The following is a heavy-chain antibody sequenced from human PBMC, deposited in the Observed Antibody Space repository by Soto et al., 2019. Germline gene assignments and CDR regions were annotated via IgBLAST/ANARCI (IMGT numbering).Heavy chain of an antibody. CDR2: IWYDGSNK. CDR3: ARDLGGSGRDSSGYYLGY. Sequence: GGSLRLSCAASGFTFSSYGMHWVRQAPGKGLEWVAVIWYDGSNKYYADSVKGRFTISRDNSKNTLYLQMNSLRAEDTAVYYCARDLGGSGRDSSGYYLGYWGQGTLVTVSS. CDR1: GFTFSSYG. D-gene: IGHD3-22*01. J-gene: IGHJ4*02. V-gene: IGHV3-33*01.